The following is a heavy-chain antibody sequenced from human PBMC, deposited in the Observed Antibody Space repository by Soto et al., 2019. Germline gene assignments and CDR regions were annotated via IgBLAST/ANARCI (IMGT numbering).Heavy chain of an antibody. V-gene: IGHV3-23*01. D-gene: IGHD2-8*01. CDR1: GFPFSAYA. CDR3: AKDATAVNGVWDPFDM. J-gene: IGHJ3*02. Sequence: EVQLLESGGGVVQPGGSLRLSCVVSGFPFSAYAMSWVRQAPGKGLQWVSGVGGSDSDKHYADSVRGRFIVSRDNSKNTLYLQMNRLRADDTAVYYCAKDATAVNGVWDPFDMWGQGTEVTVSS. CDR2: VGGSDSDK.